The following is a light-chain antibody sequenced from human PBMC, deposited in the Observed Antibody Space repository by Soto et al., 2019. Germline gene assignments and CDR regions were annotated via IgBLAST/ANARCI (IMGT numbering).Light chain of an antibody. CDR1: QGVGNS. Sequence: DIQMTQSPSSLSASAGDRVTITCRASQGVGNSLDWYQQKPGKAPKRLIYEISSLQTGVPSRFSGTGSGTEFTLTISGLQPDDFATYYCLQHTSYPFTFGPGTKVDIK. J-gene: IGKJ3*01. V-gene: IGKV1-17*01. CDR3: LQHTSYPFT. CDR2: EIS.